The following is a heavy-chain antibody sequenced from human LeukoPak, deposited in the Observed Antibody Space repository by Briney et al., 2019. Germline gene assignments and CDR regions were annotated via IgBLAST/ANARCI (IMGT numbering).Heavy chain of an antibody. CDR1: GGSISSYY. Sequence: PSETLSLTCTVSGGSISSYYWSWIRQPPGKGLEWIGYIYYSGSTNYNPSLKSRVTISVDTSKNQFSLKLSSVTAADTAVYYCARAYCGGDCYSVWYFDYWGQGTLVTVSS. CDR2: IYYSGST. CDR3: ARAYCGGDCYSVWYFDY. V-gene: IGHV4-59*01. D-gene: IGHD2-21*02. J-gene: IGHJ4*02.